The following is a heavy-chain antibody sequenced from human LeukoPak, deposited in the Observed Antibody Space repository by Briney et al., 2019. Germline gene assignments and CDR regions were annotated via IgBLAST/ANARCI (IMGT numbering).Heavy chain of an antibody. D-gene: IGHD6-13*01. CDR3: ARDIPYSSSYNYFDY. CDR2: INPNSGGT. J-gene: IGHJ4*02. V-gene: IGHV1-2*02. CDR1: GYTFTGYY. Sequence: GASVKVSCKASGYTFTGYYMHWVRQAPGQGLEWMGWINPNSGGTNYAQKFQGRVTMTRDTSISTAYMELSRLTSDDPAVYYCARDIPYSSSYNYFDYWGQGDLVTVSS.